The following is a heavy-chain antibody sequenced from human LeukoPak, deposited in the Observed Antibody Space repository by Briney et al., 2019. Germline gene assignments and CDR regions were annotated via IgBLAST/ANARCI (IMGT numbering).Heavy chain of an antibody. J-gene: IGHJ4*02. Sequence: ASVKVSCKASGYTFTSYAMHWVRQAPGQRLEWMGWINAGNGNTKYSQKFQGRVTITRDTSASTAYMELSSLRSEDTAVYYCARPVEDYYDSSGYYYPDSWGQGTLVTVSS. D-gene: IGHD3-22*01. CDR1: GYTFTSYA. CDR3: ARPVEDYYDSSGYYYPDS. V-gene: IGHV1-3*01. CDR2: INAGNGNT.